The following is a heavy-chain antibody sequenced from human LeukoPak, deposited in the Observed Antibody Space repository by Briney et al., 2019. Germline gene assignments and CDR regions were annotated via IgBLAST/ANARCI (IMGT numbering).Heavy chain of an antibody. CDR2: ISSSSSSI. Sequence: GGSLRLSCAASGFXFSTHSINWVRQALGKGLEWVSSISSSSSSIHYADSVKGRFAISRDNAQNSLYLQMNSLRAEDTALYYCAREITAAGNYFDYWGQGTPVTVSS. V-gene: IGHV3-21*01. CDR1: GFXFSTHS. CDR3: AREITAAGNYFDY. J-gene: IGHJ4*02. D-gene: IGHD6-13*01.